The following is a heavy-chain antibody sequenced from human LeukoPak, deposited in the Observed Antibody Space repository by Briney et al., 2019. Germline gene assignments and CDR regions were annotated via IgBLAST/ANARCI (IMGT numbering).Heavy chain of an antibody. CDR3: ARDKYYSFDY. CDR1: GFTFTSYS. CDR2: IGSSSSAM. J-gene: IGHJ4*02. Sequence: GGSLRLSCEASGFTFTSYSMNWVRQAPGKGLEWVSYIGSSSSAMYYADSVRGRFTISRDNAKNSLYLQMNSLRDEDTAVYYCARDKYYSFDYWGQGTPVTVS. D-gene: IGHD2/OR15-2a*01. V-gene: IGHV3-48*02.